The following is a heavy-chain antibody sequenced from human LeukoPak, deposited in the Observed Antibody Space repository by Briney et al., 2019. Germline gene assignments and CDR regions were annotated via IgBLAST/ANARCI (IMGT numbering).Heavy chain of an antibody. Sequence: GGSLRLSCAASGFSFSNYAINWVRQGPGKGLEWVSGISGSGSSTYYADSVKGRFTISRDNSKNTLYLQMNSLRAEDTAVYYCAKDRQRYFDYWGQGTLVTVSS. CDR1: GFSFSNYA. CDR3: AKDRQRYFDY. CDR2: ISGSGSST. V-gene: IGHV3-23*01. J-gene: IGHJ4*02.